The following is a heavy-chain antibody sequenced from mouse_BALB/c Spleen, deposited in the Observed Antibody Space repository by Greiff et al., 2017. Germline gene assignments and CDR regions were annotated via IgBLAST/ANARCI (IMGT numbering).Heavy chain of an antibody. CDR1: GFAFSSYD. J-gene: IGHJ4*01. D-gene: IGHD2-1*01. V-gene: IGHV5-9-2*01. Sequence: EVKLEESGGGLVKPGGSLKLSCAASGFAFSSYDMSWVRQTPEKRLEWVATISDGGSYTYYPDSVKGRFTISRDNAKNNLYLQMSSLKSEDTAMYYCARGYGNYAYAMDYWGQGTSVTVSS. CDR3: ARGYGNYAYAMDY. CDR2: ISDGGSYT.